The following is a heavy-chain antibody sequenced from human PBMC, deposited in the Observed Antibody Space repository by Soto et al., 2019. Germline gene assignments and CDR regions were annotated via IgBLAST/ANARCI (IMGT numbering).Heavy chain of an antibody. CDR1: GFTFSDYY. D-gene: IGHD3-10*01. CDR2: ISSGGSTI. Sequence: QVQLVESGGGLVKPGGSLRLSCAASGFTFSDYYMTWIRQAPGKGLEWLSYISSGGSTIYYADSVKGRFTVSRDNAKNSMFMQMNNLRVEVTAVYYCAREPGIYYGMDVWGQGTTVTVSS. J-gene: IGHJ6*02. V-gene: IGHV3-11*01. CDR3: AREPGIYYGMDV.